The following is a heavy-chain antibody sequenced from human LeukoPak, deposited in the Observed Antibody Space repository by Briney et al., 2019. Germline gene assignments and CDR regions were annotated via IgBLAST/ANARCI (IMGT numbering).Heavy chain of an antibody. CDR3: AREGYDILFGMDV. D-gene: IGHD3-9*01. V-gene: IGHV4-30-4*08. J-gene: IGHJ6*02. Sequence: SETLFLTCTVSGGSISSGDYYWSWIRQPPGKGLEWIGYIYYSGSTYYNPSLKSRVTISVDASKNQFSLKLSSVTAADTAVYYCAREGYDILFGMDVWGQGTTVTVSS. CDR1: GGSISSGDYY. CDR2: IYYSGST.